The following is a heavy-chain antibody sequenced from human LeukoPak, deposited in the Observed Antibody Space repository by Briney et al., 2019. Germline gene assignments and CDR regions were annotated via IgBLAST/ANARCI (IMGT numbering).Heavy chain of an antibody. J-gene: IGHJ6*03. V-gene: IGHV3-23*01. CDR1: GFTFSTYG. CDR2: ISGSGGST. Sequence: GGTLRLSCVASGFTFSTYGMSWVRQAPGKGLEWVSAISGSGGSTYYADSVKGRFTISRDNSKNTLYLQMNSLRAEDTAVYYCAKDGGEYYDILTGYYPRLYYMDVWGKGTTVTISS. CDR3: AKDGGEYYDILTGYYPRLYYMDV. D-gene: IGHD3-9*01.